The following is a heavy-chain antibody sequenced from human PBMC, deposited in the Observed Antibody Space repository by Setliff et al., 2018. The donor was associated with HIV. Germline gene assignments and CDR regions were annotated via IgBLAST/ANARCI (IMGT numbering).Heavy chain of an antibody. J-gene: IGHJ6*02. Sequence: PGGSLRLSCVDSRFTFNDYWMSWVRQAPGKGLEWVANIDRDGRETNYVDSVKGRFTISRENAKNSMDLQMNSLRAEGTAIYYCARKLRPGHGVDVWGQGTTVTVSS. CDR2: IDRDGRET. CDR1: RFTFNDYW. CDR3: ARKLRPGHGVDV. V-gene: IGHV3-7*01. D-gene: IGHD3-10*01.